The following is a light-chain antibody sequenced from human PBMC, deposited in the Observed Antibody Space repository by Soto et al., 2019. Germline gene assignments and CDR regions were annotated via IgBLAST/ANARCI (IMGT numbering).Light chain of an antibody. Sequence: QSVLTQPPSASGSPGQSVTISCTGTSSDVGGYNYVSWYQQHPGNAPKLIIYEVSKRPSGVPDRFSGSKSGNTASLTVSGLQTEDEADYYCGSYAGTYTFDFGTGTKVTVL. J-gene: IGLJ1*01. V-gene: IGLV2-8*01. CDR3: GSYAGTYTFD. CDR2: EVS. CDR1: SSDVGGYNY.